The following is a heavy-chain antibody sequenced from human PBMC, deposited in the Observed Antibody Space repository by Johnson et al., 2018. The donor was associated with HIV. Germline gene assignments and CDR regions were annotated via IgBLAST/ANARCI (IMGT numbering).Heavy chain of an antibody. D-gene: IGHD2/OR15-2a*01. CDR2: INWNGCST. CDR3: AKNSAAFDI. J-gene: IGHJ3*02. Sequence: EKLVESGGGVVRPGWSLTLSCAAYGFTFDDYGMTWVRQAPGKGLEWVSCINWNGCSTGYADSVKGRFTISRDNAKNSLYLQMNSLRAEDTALYSCAKNSAAFDIWGQGTMVTVSS. CDR1: GFTFDDYG. V-gene: IGHV3-20*04.